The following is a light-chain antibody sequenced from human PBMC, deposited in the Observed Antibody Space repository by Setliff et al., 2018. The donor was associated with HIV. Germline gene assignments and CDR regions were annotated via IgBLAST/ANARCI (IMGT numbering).Light chain of an antibody. CDR3: CSYAGSTTYV. CDR1: SSNVGSYNL. J-gene: IGLJ1*01. CDR2: EVS. V-gene: IGLV2-23*02. Sequence: QSVLTQPASVSGSPGQSITISCTGTSSNVGSYNLVSWYQQYAGDAPKLIILEVSKRPSGVSHRFSASKSGNTASLTISGLQAEDEADYYCCSYAGSTTYVFGTGTTVTVL.